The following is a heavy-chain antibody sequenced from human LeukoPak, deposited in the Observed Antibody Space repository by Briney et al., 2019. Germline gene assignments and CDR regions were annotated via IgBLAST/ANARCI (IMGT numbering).Heavy chain of an antibody. J-gene: IGHJ3*02. CDR2: IYSGGST. CDR1: GFTVSSNY. CDR3: ARDGTISTDAFDI. V-gene: IGHV3-53*01. Sequence: GGSLRLSCAASGFTVSSNYMSWVRQAPGKGLEWVSVIYSGGSTYYADSVKGRFTISRANSKDTLYLQMNSLRAEDTAVYYCARDGTISTDAFDIWGQGTMVTVSS. D-gene: IGHD3-3*01.